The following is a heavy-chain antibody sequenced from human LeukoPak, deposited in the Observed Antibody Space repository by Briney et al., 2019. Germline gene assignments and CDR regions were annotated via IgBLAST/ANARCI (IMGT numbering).Heavy chain of an antibody. CDR2: ISWNSGSI. CDR1: GFTFDDYA. J-gene: IGHJ4*02. Sequence: GGSLRLSCAASGFTFDDYAMHWVRQAPGKGLEWVSGISWNSGSIGYADSVKGRFTISRDNAKNSLYLQMNSLRAEDTALYYCAKDYGSGSYYNHWGQGTLVTVSS. V-gene: IGHV3-9*01. D-gene: IGHD3-10*01. CDR3: AKDYGSGSYYNH.